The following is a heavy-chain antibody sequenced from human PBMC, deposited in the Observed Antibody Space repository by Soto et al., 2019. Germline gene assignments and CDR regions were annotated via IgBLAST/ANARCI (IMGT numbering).Heavy chain of an antibody. Sequence: GGSLRLSCAASGFTFSSYSMNWVRQAPGKGLEWVSSISSSSSYIYYADSVKGRFTISRDNAKNSLYLQMNSLRAEDTAVYYCASTYSNYGSRDYWGQGTLVTVSS. V-gene: IGHV3-21*01. CDR1: GFTFSSYS. D-gene: IGHD4-4*01. CDR2: ISSSSSYI. CDR3: ASTYSNYGSRDY. J-gene: IGHJ4*02.